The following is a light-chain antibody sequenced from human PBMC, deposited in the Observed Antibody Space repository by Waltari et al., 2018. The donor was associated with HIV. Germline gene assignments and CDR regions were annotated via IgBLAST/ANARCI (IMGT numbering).Light chain of an antibody. Sequence: QSALTQPASVSGSPGQSLTISCTGTSRDVGGYNSVSWYQQHPGKAPKLMIYEVSNRPSGVSNRFSGSKSDNTASLTISGLQAEDEADYYCSSYTSSSTLVFGGGTKLTVL. V-gene: IGLV2-14*01. CDR1: SRDVGGYNS. CDR3: SSYTSSSTLV. J-gene: IGLJ2*01. CDR2: EVS.